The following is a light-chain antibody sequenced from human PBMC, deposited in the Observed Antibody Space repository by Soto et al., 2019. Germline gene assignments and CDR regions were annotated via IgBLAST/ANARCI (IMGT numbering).Light chain of an antibody. Sequence: DIQMTQSPSTLSGSVGDRVTITCRASQTISSWLAWYQQKPGKAPKLLIYKASTLKSGVPSRFSGSGSGTEFTLTISSLQPDDFATYYCLQDINYPWTFGQATKVDIK. CDR3: LQDINYPWT. V-gene: IGKV1-5*03. J-gene: IGKJ1*01. CDR2: KAS. CDR1: QTISSW.